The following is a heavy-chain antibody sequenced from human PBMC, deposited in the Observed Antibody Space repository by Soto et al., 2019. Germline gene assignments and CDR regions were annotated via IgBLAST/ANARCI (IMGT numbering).Heavy chain of an antibody. V-gene: IGHV3-21*01. J-gene: IGHJ6*02. Sequence: VGSLRLSCAASGFTFSSYSMNWVRQAPGKGLEWVASISSSSSYIYYADSVKGRFTISRDKAKNSLFLQMSSLRAEDTALYYCARHQGPAAGNHGMDVWGRGTTVTVSS. D-gene: IGHD6-13*01. CDR1: GFTFSSYS. CDR2: ISSSSSYI. CDR3: ARHQGPAAGNHGMDV.